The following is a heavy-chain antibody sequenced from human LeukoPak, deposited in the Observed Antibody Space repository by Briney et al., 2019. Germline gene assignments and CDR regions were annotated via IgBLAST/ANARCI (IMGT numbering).Heavy chain of an antibody. CDR2: ISGSGTST. CDR3: TKDKVSRGYFDY. Sequence: PGGSLRLSCAASGLTFTSYAMTWDRQAPGKGLEWVSAISGSGTSTYYADSVKGRFSISRDNFKNTLYLQMNSLRAEDTAVYYCTKDKVSRGYFDYWGQGTLVTVSS. J-gene: IGHJ4*02. CDR1: GLTFTSYA. V-gene: IGHV3-23*01. D-gene: IGHD1-26*01.